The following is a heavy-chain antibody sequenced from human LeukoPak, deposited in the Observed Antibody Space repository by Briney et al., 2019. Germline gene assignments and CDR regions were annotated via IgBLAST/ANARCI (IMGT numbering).Heavy chain of an antibody. Sequence: SATLSLTCTVSGGSISSTTYYWGWIRQPPGKGLEWIGGVYYSGSTYYNPSLRSRVTISVDSSKNQFSLRLTSVTAADAAVYYCARHAYYYYYFDPWGQGTLVTVSS. J-gene: IGHJ5*02. D-gene: IGHD3-10*01. CDR1: GGSISSTTYY. CDR2: VYYSGST. CDR3: ARHAYYYYYFDP. V-gene: IGHV4-39*01.